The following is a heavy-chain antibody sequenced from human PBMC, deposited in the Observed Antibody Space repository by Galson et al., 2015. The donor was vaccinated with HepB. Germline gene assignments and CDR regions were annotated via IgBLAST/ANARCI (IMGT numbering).Heavy chain of an antibody. J-gene: IGHJ6*02. CDR1: GFTFDDXX. CDR2: ISWNSYSI. Sequence: SLRLSCAASGFTFDDXXMHXXRQAPGKGLEWVSGISWNSYSIGXXDSXXGXXTISRDNAKNSLYLQMNSLRAEDTAVYYCARDEWGDYYYYGMDVWGQGTTVTVSS. CDR3: ARDEWGDYYYYGMDV. V-gene: IGHV3-9*01. D-gene: IGHD2-8*01.